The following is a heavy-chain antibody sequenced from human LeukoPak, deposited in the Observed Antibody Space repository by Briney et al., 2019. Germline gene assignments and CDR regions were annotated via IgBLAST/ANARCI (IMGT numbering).Heavy chain of an antibody. J-gene: IGHJ3*02. CDR2: IYYSGST. CDR1: GGSISSSNYY. V-gene: IGHV4-39*01. Sequence: SETLSLTCTVSGGSISSSNYYWGWIRQPPGKGLEWIGTIYYSGSTYYNPSLKSRVTISVDTSKNQFSLKLTSVTAADTAVYFCARGPYSYKSSGAFDIWGQGTRFTVSS. CDR3: ARGPYSYKSSGAFDI. D-gene: IGHD3-16*01.